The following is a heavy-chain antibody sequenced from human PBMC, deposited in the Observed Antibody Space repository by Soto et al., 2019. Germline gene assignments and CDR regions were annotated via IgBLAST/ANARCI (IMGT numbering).Heavy chain of an antibody. D-gene: IGHD3-3*01. J-gene: IGHJ5*02. CDR1: GGSISSGDYY. CDR2: IYYSGST. V-gene: IGHV4-31*03. Sequence: QVQLQESGPGLVKPSQTLSLTCTVSGGSISSGDYYWSWIRQHPGKGLEWIGYIYYSGSTYYNPSLRSRVTISVATSKNRFSLKLSSVTAADTAVYYCARWWSGSRQGFDPWGQGTLVTVSS. CDR3: ARWWSGSRQGFDP.